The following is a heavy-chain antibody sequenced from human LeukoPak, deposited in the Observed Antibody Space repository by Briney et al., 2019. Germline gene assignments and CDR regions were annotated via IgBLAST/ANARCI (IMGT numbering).Heavy chain of an antibody. V-gene: IGHV4-59*01. CDR2: IYYSGST. CDR1: GGSISSYY. CDR3: ARGRSNYDILTGYSQGAFDI. J-gene: IGHJ3*02. D-gene: IGHD3-9*01. Sequence: SETLSLTCTVPGGSISSYYWSWIRQPPGKGLEWIGYIYYSGSTNYNPSLKSRVTISVDTSKKQFSLKLSSVTAADTAVYYCARGRSNYDILTGYSQGAFDIWGQGTMVTVSS.